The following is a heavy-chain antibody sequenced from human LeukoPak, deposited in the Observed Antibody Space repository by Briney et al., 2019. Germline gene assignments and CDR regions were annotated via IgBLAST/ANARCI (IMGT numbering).Heavy chain of an antibody. CDR1: GGSISSYY. V-gene: IGHV4-59*01. D-gene: IGHD2-21*02. J-gene: IGHJ4*02. CDR2: IYYSGST. Sequence: SETLSLTCTVSGGSISSYYWSWIRQPPGKGLEWIGYIYYSGSTNYNPSLKSRVTISVDTSKNQFSLKLSSVTAADTAVHYCARVPLSCGGDCYSEAFYFDYWGQGTLVTVSS. CDR3: ARVPLSCGGDCYSEAFYFDY.